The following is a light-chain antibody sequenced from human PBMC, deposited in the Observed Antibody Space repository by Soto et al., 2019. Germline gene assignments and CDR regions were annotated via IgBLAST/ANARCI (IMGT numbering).Light chain of an antibody. J-gene: IGKJ1*01. Sequence: EIVLTQSPGTLSLSPGERATLSCRASQSVSSSYLAWYQQKPGQAPRPLIYGASSRATGIPERFSGSGSGTDFTLTISRLEPEDFAVYYCQQYGRSPRTFGQGTKVDIK. CDR1: QSVSSSY. CDR3: QQYGRSPRT. V-gene: IGKV3-20*01. CDR2: GAS.